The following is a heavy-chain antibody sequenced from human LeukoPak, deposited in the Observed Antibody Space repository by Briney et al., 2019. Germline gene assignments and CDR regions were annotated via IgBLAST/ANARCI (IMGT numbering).Heavy chain of an antibody. CDR3: ARSSYHGMDV. V-gene: IGHV3-74*01. CDR1: GLTLSSYR. CDR2: INSDVRST. Sequence: GGSLRLSCAASGLTLSSYRMHWVRHAPGKGLGWVTRINSDVRSTTYADSVKGRFTFSRDYAKNTLYLQMNSLRAEETAVYYCARSSYHGMDVWGQGTTVPVSS. J-gene: IGHJ6*02. D-gene: IGHD2-2*01.